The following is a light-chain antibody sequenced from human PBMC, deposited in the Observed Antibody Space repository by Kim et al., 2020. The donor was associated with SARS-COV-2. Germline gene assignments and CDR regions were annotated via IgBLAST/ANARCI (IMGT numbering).Light chain of an antibody. J-gene: IGLJ1*01. CDR1: SSDVGGYNY. V-gene: IGLV2-8*01. CDR3: SSYAGSSLYV. CDR2: EVS. Sequence: GLSVTITCTGTSSDVGGYNYVSWYQQHPGKAPNLMIYEVSKLPSGVPDRFSGSKSGNTASLTVSGLQAEDDADYYCSSYAGSSLYVFGAGTKVTVL.